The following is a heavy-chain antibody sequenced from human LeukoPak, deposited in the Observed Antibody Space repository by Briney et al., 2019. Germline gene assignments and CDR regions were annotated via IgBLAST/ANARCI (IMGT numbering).Heavy chain of an antibody. Sequence: SVKVSCKASGGTFSSYAISWVRQAPGQGLEWMGGIIPIFGTANYAQKFQGRVTITADKSTSTAYMELSSLRSEDTAVYYCARDPGYCSGGSCYREYYYYYYYMDVWGKGTTVTVSS. CDR2: IIPIFGTA. V-gene: IGHV1-69*06. J-gene: IGHJ6*03. CDR3: ARDPGYCSGGSCYREYYYYYYYMDV. CDR1: GGTFSSYA. D-gene: IGHD2-15*01.